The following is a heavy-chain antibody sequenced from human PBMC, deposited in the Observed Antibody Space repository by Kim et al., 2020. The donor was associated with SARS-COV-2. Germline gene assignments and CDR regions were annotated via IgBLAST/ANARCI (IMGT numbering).Heavy chain of an antibody. Sequence: YAVSVTSRITINPDTSTNQFSLQLNSVTPEDTAVYYCARGRQWLVNVDIDYWGQGTLVTVSS. CDR3: ARGRQWLVNVDIDY. J-gene: IGHJ4*02. V-gene: IGHV6-1*01. D-gene: IGHD6-19*01.